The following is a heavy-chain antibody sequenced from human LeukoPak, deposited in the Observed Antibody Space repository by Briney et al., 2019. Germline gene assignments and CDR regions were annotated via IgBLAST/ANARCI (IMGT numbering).Heavy chain of an antibody. J-gene: IGHJ4*02. CDR3: HFWSGYTRSH. CDR2: IRYDGSNK. V-gene: IGHV3-30*02. Sequence: GGSLRLSCAASGFTFSSYGMHWVRQAPGKGLEWVAFIRYDGSNKYYADSVKGRFTIPRDNSKNTLYLQMNSLRAEDTAVYYVHFWSGYTRSHWGQGTLVTVSS. D-gene: IGHD3-3*02. CDR1: GFTFSSYG.